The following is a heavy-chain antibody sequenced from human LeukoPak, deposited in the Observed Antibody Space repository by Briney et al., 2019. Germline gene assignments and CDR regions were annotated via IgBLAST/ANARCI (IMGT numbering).Heavy chain of an antibody. D-gene: IGHD2-2*01. J-gene: IGHJ3*02. CDR3: AREMEYCSSTSCSVYGAFDI. CDR1: GGSISSGVYY. V-gene: IGHV4-31*03. CDR2: IYYSGST. Sequence: SETLSLTCTVSGGSISSGVYYWSWIRQRPGKGLEWIGYIYYSGSTYYNPSLKSRVTISVDTSKNQFSLKLSSVTAADTAVYYCAREMEYCSSTSCSVYGAFDIWGQGTMVTVSS.